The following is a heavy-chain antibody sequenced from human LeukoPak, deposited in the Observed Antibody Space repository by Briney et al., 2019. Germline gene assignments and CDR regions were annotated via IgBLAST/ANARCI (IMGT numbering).Heavy chain of an antibody. V-gene: IGHV4-59*01. J-gene: IGHJ4*02. CDR1: GGSISSYY. Sequence: SETLSLTCTVSGGSISSYYCSWIRQPPGKGLEWIGYIYYSGSTNYNPSLKSRVTISVDTSKNQFSLKLSSVTAADTAVYYCARSGPGYSYGYYFDYWGQGTLVTVSS. CDR3: ARSGPGYSYGYYFDY. CDR2: IYYSGST. D-gene: IGHD5-18*01.